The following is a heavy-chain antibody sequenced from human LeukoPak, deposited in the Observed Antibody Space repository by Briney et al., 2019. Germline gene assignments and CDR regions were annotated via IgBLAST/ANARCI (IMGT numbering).Heavy chain of an antibody. Sequence: GGSLRLSCAASGFTFSSYAMNWVRQAPGKGPEWVSGISGSGGSTYYADSVKGRFTISRDNSKNTLYLQMNSLRAEDTAVYYCAKDSAYSSGWYYFDPWGQGILVTVSS. CDR3: AKDSAYSSGWYYFDP. CDR2: ISGSGGST. V-gene: IGHV3-23*01. J-gene: IGHJ4*02. CDR1: GFTFSSYA. D-gene: IGHD6-13*01.